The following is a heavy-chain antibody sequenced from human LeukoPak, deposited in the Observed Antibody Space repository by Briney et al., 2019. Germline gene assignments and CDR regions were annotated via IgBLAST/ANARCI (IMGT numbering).Heavy chain of an antibody. V-gene: IGHV3-30-3*01. CDR1: GFTFSSYA. Sequence: GRSLRLSCAASGFTFSSYAMHWVRQAPGKGLEWVAVISYDGSNKYYADSVKGRFTISRDNSKNTLYLQMNSLRAEDTAVYYCARGPRYNWNYRGDFYYMDVWGKGTTVTVSS. D-gene: IGHD1-7*01. CDR2: ISYDGSNK. J-gene: IGHJ6*03. CDR3: ARGPRYNWNYRGDFYYMDV.